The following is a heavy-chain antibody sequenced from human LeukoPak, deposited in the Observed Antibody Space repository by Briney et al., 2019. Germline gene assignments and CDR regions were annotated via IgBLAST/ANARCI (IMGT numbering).Heavy chain of an antibody. J-gene: IGHJ4*02. D-gene: IGHD3-10*01. CDR2: ISSSSSYI. Sequence: GGSLRLSCAASGFTVSSNYMSWVRQAPGKGLEWVSSISSSSSYIYYADSVKGRFTISRDNAKNSLYLQMNSLRAEDTAVYYCARGSSSAPSNFDYWGQGTLVTVSS. CDR1: GFTVSSNY. CDR3: ARGSSSAPSNFDY. V-gene: IGHV3-21*01.